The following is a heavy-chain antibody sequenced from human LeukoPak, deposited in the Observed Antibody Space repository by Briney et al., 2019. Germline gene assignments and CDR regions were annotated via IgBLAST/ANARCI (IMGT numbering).Heavy chain of an antibody. CDR3: ARDRFSYYDFWSGYYGGGYYFDY. D-gene: IGHD3-3*01. V-gene: IGHV3-21*01. CDR2: ISSSSSYI. J-gene: IGHJ4*02. CDR1: GFTFSSYS. Sequence: GGSLRLSCAASGFTFSSYSMNWVRQAPGKGLEWVSSISSSSSYIYYADSVKGRFTISRDNAKNSLYLQMNSLRAEDTAAYYCARDRFSYYDFWSGYYGGGYYFDYWGQGTLVTVSS.